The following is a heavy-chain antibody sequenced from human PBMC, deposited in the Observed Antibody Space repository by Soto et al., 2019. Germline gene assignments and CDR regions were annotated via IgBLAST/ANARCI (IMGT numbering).Heavy chain of an antibody. CDR1: GFTFSSYW. CDR2: INSDGSST. J-gene: IGHJ6*04. V-gene: IGHV3-74*01. Sequence: GGSLRLSCAASGFTFSSYWMHWVRQAPGKGLVWVSRINSDGSSTSYADSVKGRFTISRDNAKNTLYLQMNSLRAEDTAVYYCAREVPVAIYMDVWGKGTTVTVSS. D-gene: IGHD2-2*01. CDR3: AREVPVAIYMDV.